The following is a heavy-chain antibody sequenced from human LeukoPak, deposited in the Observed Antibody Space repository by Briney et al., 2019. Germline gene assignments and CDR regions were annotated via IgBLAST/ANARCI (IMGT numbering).Heavy chain of an antibody. D-gene: IGHD2-15*01. Sequence: GGSLRLSCAASGFTFSSYGMHWVRQAPGKGLEWVAVISYDGSNKYYADSVKGRFTISRDNSKNTLYLQMNSLRAEDTAVYYCAKDTELLPPDAFDIWGQGTMVTVSS. V-gene: IGHV3-30*18. CDR3: AKDTELLPPDAFDI. CDR2: ISYDGSNK. CDR1: GFTFSSYG. J-gene: IGHJ3*02.